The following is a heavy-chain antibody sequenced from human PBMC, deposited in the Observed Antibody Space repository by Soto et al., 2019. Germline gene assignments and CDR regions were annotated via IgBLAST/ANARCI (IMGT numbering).Heavy chain of an antibody. CDR2: INAGNGNT. D-gene: IGHD3-22*01. Sequence: QVQLVQSGAEVKKPGASVKVSCKASGYTFTSYGIHWVRQAPGQRLEWMGWINAGNGNTKYSQKFQGRVTITRDTSASTAYMELRSLRSEDTAVYYCARSSGWYYVDYWGQGTRVTVSS. J-gene: IGHJ4*02. V-gene: IGHV1-3*01. CDR1: GYTFTSYG. CDR3: ARSSGWYYVDY.